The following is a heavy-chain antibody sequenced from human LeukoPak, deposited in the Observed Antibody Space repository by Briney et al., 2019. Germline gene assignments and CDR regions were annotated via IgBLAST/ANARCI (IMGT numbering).Heavy chain of an antibody. CDR1: GGSISSGGYS. J-gene: IGHJ4*02. V-gene: IGHV4-30-2*01. Sequence: PSQTLSLTCAVSGGSISSGGYSWSWIRQPPGKGLEWIGYIYHSGNTYYNPSLKSRVTMSVDRSKNQFSLKLNSVTAADTAVYYCVRGGSNPSYFDSWGQGTLVTVSS. D-gene: IGHD4-23*01. CDR2: IYHSGNT. CDR3: VRGGSNPSYFDS.